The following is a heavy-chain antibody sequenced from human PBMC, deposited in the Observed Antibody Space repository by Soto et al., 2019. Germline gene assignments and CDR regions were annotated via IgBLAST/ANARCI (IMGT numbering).Heavy chain of an antibody. CDR2: IYYSGST. V-gene: IGHV4-30-4*01. J-gene: IGHJ5*02. D-gene: IGHD3-10*01. CDR1: GGSISSGDYY. CDR3: ARAITMVRGVIDWFDP. Sequence: SETLSLTCTVSGGSISSGDYYWIWIRQPPGKGLEWIGYIYYSGSTYYNPSLKSRVTISVDTSKNQFSLKLSSVTAADTAVYYCARAITMVRGVIDWFDPWGQGTLVTVSS.